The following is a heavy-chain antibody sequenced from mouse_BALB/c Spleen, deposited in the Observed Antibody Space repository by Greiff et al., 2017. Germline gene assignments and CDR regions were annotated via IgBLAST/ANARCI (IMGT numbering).Heavy chain of an antibody. CDR3: ARTYGNYGAMDY. CDR2: IWSGGST. CDR1: GFSLTSYG. Sequence: VKLMESGPGLVQPSQSLSITCTVSGFSLTSYGVHWVRQSPGKGLEWLGVIWSGGSTDYNAAFISRLSISKDNSKSQVFFKMNSLQANDTAIYYCARTYGNYGAMDYWGQGTSVTVSS. V-gene: IGHV2-2*02. D-gene: IGHD2-10*02. J-gene: IGHJ4*01.